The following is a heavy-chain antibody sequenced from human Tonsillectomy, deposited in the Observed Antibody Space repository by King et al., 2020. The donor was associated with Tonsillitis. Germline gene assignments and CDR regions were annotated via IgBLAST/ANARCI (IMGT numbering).Heavy chain of an antibody. Sequence: EVQLVESGGGLVQPGGSLRLSCAASGFIVSSDYMSWVRQAPGKGLEWVSVIYSGGSTYYADSVKGRFIISRDNSKNTLYLQMNSLRAEDTAVYYCARDYYGSGVFDSWGQGTLVTVSS. CDR3: ARDYYGSGVFDS. D-gene: IGHD3-10*01. CDR1: GFIVSSDY. V-gene: IGHV3-66*01. CDR2: IYSGGST. J-gene: IGHJ5*01.